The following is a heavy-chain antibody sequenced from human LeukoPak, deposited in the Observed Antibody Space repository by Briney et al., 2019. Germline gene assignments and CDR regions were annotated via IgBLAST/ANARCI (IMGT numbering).Heavy chain of an antibody. J-gene: IGHJ4*02. CDR2: ISGSGGST. V-gene: IGHV3-23*01. Sequence: GGSLRLSCAASGFTFSSYAMSWVRQAPGKGLEWVSAISGSGGSTYYADSVKGRFTISRDNAKNSLYLQMNSLRAEDTAVYYCARDLSYNNDYWGQGTLVTVSS. CDR1: GFTFSSYA. D-gene: IGHD1-26*01. CDR3: ARDLSYNNDY.